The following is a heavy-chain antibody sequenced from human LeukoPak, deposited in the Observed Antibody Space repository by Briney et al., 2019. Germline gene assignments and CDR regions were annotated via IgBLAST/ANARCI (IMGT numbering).Heavy chain of an antibody. Sequence: PSETLSLTCTVSGGSITSDYWSWIRQPPGKGLEWIGYIYYTGSTNYNPSLKSRVIISLDTSKNQFSLKLSSVTAADTAVYYCARTLSRWDPFDYWGQGTLVTVSS. CDR1: GGSITSDY. CDR3: ARTLSRWDPFDY. D-gene: IGHD1-26*01. V-gene: IGHV4-59*01. CDR2: IYYTGST. J-gene: IGHJ4*02.